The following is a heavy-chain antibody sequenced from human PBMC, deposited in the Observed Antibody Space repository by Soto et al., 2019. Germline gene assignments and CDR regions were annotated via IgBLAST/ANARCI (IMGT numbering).Heavy chain of an antibody. V-gene: IGHV3-74*01. CDR2: IDGHSGTT. CDR1: GFFFNDKW. J-gene: IGHJ4*02. CDR3: ARGGAMGVDH. Sequence: PGGSLRLSCTASGFFFNDKWMHWVRQAPGKGLVWVARIDGHSGTTNYADSVRDRFTISRDNAKNTVYLHLNTLTDEDTAVYYCARGGAMGVDHWGQGTLVTVSS. D-gene: IGHD1-26*01.